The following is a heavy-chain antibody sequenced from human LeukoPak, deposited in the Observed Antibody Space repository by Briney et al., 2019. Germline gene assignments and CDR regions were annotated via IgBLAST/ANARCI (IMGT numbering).Heavy chain of an antibody. CDR2: ISASGGST. Sequence: GGSLRLSCAASGLTFSNTWMTWVRPAPGKGLEWVSGISASGGSTYYADSVKGRFTISRDNSKNTLYLQMNSLRAEDTAVYYCAERTGSYSGCWGQGTLVTVSS. CDR1: GLTFSNTW. V-gene: IGHV3-23*01. J-gene: IGHJ4*02. D-gene: IGHD1-26*01. CDR3: AERTGSYSGC.